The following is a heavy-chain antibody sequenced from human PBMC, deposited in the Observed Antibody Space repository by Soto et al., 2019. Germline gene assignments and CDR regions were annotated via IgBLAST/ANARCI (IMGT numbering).Heavy chain of an antibody. CDR3: ARSLYSSSWFHSGNSYYYSGMDV. D-gene: IGHD6-13*01. CDR1: GGTFGIYA. CDR2: IIAFSDIV. J-gene: IGHJ6*02. Sequence: QVQLVQSGAEVKKPGSSVKVSCKASGGTFGIYAITWVRQAPGQGLEWMGGIIAFSDIVNYTQKLQGRVTITADESTNTASMDLSSLRSEDTAVYYCARSLYSSSWFHSGNSYYYSGMDVWGQGTTVTVSS. V-gene: IGHV1-69*12.